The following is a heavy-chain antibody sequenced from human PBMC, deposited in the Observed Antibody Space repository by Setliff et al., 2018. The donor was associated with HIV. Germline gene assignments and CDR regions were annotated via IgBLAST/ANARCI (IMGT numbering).Heavy chain of an antibody. CDR3: ARGPHCSSTSCFGGFDY. V-gene: IGHV1-46*01. J-gene: IGHJ4*02. D-gene: IGHD2-2*01. CDR1: GYTFTYYA. Sequence: ASVKVSCKASGYTFTYYAIHWVRQAPGQGLEWMGIMNAKSGSTHYARKFQGRVTMTRDTSASTVYMELSSLRSEDTAVYYCARGPHCSSTSCFGGFDYWGQGTLVTVSS. CDR2: MNAKSGST.